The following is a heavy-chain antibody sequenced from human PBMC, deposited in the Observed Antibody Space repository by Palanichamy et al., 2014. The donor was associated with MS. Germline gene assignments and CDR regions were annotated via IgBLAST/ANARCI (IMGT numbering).Heavy chain of an antibody. CDR1: GDSVSSNSAA. D-gene: IGHD3-3*01. J-gene: IGHJ6*02. V-gene: IGHV6-1*01. Sequence: VQLQQSGPGLVKPSQTLSLTCAISGDSVSSNSAAWNWIRQSPSRGLEWLGRTYYRSKWYNDYAVSVKSRITINPDTSKNQFSLQLNSVTPEDTAVYYCARFITIFGVVPIGDYYYYGMDVWGQGTTVTVSS. CDR3: ARFITIFGVVPIGDYYYYGMDV. CDR2: TYYRSKWYN.